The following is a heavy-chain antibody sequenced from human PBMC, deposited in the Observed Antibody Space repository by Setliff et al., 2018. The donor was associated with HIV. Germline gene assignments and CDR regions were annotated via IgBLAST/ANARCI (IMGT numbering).Heavy chain of an antibody. D-gene: IGHD5-12*01. CDR1: GFTFTDYY. J-gene: IGHJ4*02. CDR3: AKDYFSGYDFRYFFDY. Sequence: PGGSLRLSCAASGFTFTDYYMSWIRQAPGKGLEWVSYIGSIDSPVYYSDSVKGRFTISRDNTKNSVYLQMTSLRVEDTAAYYCAKDYFSGYDFRYFFDYWGQGALVTVSS. CDR2: IGSIDSPV. V-gene: IGHV3-11*04.